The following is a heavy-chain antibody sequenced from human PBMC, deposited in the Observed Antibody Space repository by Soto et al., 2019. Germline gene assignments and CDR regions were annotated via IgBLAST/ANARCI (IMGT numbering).Heavy chain of an antibody. CDR3: ATDSSGYLNWFDP. V-gene: IGHV1-3*01. J-gene: IGHJ5*02. CDR2: INAGNGNT. D-gene: IGHD3-22*01. Sequence: ASVKVSCKASGYTFTSYAMHWVRQAPGQRLEWMGWINAGNGNTIYAQKFQGRVTMTEDTSTDTAYMELSSLRSEDTAVYYCATDSSGYLNWFDPWGQGTLVTVSS. CDR1: GYTFTSYA.